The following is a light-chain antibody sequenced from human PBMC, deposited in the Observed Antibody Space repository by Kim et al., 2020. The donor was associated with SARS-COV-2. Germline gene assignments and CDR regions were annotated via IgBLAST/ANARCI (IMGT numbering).Light chain of an antibody. J-gene: IGLJ3*02. CDR3: QTWGTGIRV. Sequence: SVKATCTLSSWHSSYAIAWHQQQPEKGPRYLMKLNNDGSHSKGDGIPDRFSGSSSGAVRYLTISSLQSEDEADYYCQTWGTGIRVFGGGTQLTVL. CDR1: SWHSSYA. CDR2: LNNDGSH. V-gene: IGLV4-69*01.